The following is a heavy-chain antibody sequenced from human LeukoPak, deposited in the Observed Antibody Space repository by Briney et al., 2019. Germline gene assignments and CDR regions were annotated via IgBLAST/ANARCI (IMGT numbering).Heavy chain of an antibody. CDR1: GGTFNSHV. CDR2: IIPIFGTA. CDR3: ASPSGGSLGLYFDY. D-gene: IGHD6-19*01. Sequence: ASVKVSCKASGGTFNSHVINWVRQAPGQGLEWMGGIIPIFGTANYKQKFQGRVTITADESTSTAYMELSSLRSEDTAVYYCASPSGGSLGLYFDYWGQGTLVTVSS. V-gene: IGHV1-69*13. J-gene: IGHJ4*02.